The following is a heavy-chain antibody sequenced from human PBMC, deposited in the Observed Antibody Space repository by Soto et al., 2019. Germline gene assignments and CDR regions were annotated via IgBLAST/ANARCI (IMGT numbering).Heavy chain of an antibody. J-gene: IGHJ4*02. CDR1: GGSISSGGYS. CDR3: ARGIVHYDILTGYYLGVQYYFDY. D-gene: IGHD3-9*01. Sequence: SETLSLTCTVSGGSISSGGYSWSWIRQPPGKGLEWIGYIYHSGSTYYNPSLKSRVTISVDRSKNQFSLKLSSVTAADTAVYYCARGIVHYDILTGYYLGVQYYFDYWGQGTLVTVSS. CDR2: IYHSGST. V-gene: IGHV4-30-2*01.